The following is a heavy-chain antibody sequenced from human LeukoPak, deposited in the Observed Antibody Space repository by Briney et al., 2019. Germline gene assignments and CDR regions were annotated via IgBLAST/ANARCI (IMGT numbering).Heavy chain of an antibody. CDR1: GFTFSSYW. CDR2: IKQDGSEK. Sequence: GGSLRLSCAASGFTFSSYWMSWVRQAPGKGLEWVANIKQDGSEKYYVDSVKGRFTISRDNAKNSLYLQMNSLRAEDTAVYYCARDHYDFWSGYSGTKDAFDIWGQGTMVTVSS. V-gene: IGHV3-7*01. CDR3: ARDHYDFWSGYSGTKDAFDI. J-gene: IGHJ3*02. D-gene: IGHD3-3*01.